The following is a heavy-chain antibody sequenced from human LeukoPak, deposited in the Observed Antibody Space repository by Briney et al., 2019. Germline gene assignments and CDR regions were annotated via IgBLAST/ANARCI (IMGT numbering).Heavy chain of an antibody. CDR2: IYHSGST. CDR1: GGSISSGGYS. D-gene: IGHD3-10*01. CDR3: ARDNYYGSGSPMDV. V-gene: IGHV4-30-2*01. J-gene: IGHJ6*02. Sequence: PSETLSLTCAVSGGSISSGGYSWSWIRQPPGKGLEWIGYIYHSGSTYYNPSLKSRVTISVDRSKNQFSLKLSSVTAADTAVYYCARDNYYGSGSPMDVWGQGTTVTVS.